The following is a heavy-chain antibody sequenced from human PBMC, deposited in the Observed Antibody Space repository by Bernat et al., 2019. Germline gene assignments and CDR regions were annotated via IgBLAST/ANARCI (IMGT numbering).Heavy chain of an antibody. CDR1: GFTFSSYG. D-gene: IGHD1-26*01. V-gene: IGHV3-33*01. CDR2: IWYDGSNK. CDR3: TRDVPTSSPLGVPGDY. J-gene: IGHJ4*02. Sequence: QVQLVESGGGVVQPGRSLRLSCAASGFTFSSYGMHWVRQAPGKGLEWVAVIWYDGSNKYYADSVKGRFTISRDNSKNTLFLQMNSLRAEDTAVYYCTRDVPTSSPLGVPGDYWGQGTLVTVSS.